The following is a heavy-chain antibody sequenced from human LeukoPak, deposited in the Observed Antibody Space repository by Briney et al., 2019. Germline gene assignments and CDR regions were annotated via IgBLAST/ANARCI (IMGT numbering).Heavy chain of an antibody. Sequence: SETLSLTCTVSGGSISSGNYYWSWIRQPAGKGLEWIGRIYSSGNTEYNPSLRGRVTISLDTSKNQFSLNLTSVSATDTAVYYCARVRGVAGRYYFDYWGQGTLVTVSS. CDR2: IYSSGNT. J-gene: IGHJ4*02. CDR1: GGSISSGNYY. V-gene: IGHV4-61*02. CDR3: ARVRGVAGRYYFDY. D-gene: IGHD6-19*01.